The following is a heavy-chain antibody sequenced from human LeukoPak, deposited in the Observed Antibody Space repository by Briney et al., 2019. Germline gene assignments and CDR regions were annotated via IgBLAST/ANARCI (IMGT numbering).Heavy chain of an antibody. CDR3: ARGPYCSGGTCYSQYFDY. CDR1: GYTFTSYG. Sequence: ASVNVSCKSSGYTFTSYGISWVRPPPGQGVAWMGWISAYKGNTNYVQKLQGGVTLTTDTSPSTAYTELRSLRSDDTAVYYCARGPYCSGGTCYSQYFDYWGQGTLVTVSS. CDR2: ISAYKGNT. V-gene: IGHV1-18*01. D-gene: IGHD2-15*01. J-gene: IGHJ4*02.